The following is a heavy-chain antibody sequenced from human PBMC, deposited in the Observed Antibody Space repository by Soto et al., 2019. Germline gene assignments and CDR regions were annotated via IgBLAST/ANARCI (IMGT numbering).Heavy chain of an antibody. Sequence: SETLSLTCTVSGGSISSYYWSWIRQPPGKGLEWIGYIYYSGSTTYNPSLKSRVTISVDTSKNQFSPKLSSVTAADTAVYYCARGGEFRYCSGGSCQPFDYWGQGTLVTVSS. D-gene: IGHD2-15*01. CDR1: GGSISSYY. CDR2: IYYSGST. V-gene: IGHV4-59*01. J-gene: IGHJ4*02. CDR3: ARGGEFRYCSGGSCQPFDY.